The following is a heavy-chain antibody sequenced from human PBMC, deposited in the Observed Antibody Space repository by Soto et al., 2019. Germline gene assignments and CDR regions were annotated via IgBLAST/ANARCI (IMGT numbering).Heavy chain of an antibody. Sequence: ASVKVSCKASGYTFTCYGISWVRQAPGQGLEWMGWISAYNGNTNYAQKLQGRVTMTTDTSTSTAYMELRSLRSDDTAVYYCARRTGGYYYYGMDVWGQGTTVTVSS. D-gene: IGHD3-10*01. V-gene: IGHV1-18*01. J-gene: IGHJ6*02. CDR3: ARRTGGYYYYGMDV. CDR1: GYTFTCYG. CDR2: ISAYNGNT.